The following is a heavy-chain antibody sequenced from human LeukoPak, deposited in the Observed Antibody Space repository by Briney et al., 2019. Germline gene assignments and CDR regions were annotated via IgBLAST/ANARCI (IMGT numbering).Heavy chain of an antibody. V-gene: IGHV5-51*01. CDR2: IYPGDSDT. Sequence: GESLQISCKGSGYSFTSYWIGWVRQLPGKGLEWMGIIYPGDSDTRYSPSFQGQITISADKSISTAYLQWSSLKASDTAMYYCAIRPHDYSHAFDIWGQGTMVTVSS. CDR3: AIRPHDYSHAFDI. CDR1: GYSFTSYW. J-gene: IGHJ3*02. D-gene: IGHD3-16*01.